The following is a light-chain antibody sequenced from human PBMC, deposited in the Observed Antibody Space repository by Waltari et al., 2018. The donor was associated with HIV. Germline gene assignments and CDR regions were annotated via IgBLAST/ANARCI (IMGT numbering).Light chain of an antibody. J-gene: IGLJ3*02. CDR1: SGSVSTRYY. CDR2: NTN. Sequence: QTVVTQEPSLSVSPGGTVTLTCGLSSGSVSTRYYPSWYQQTPGQAPLTLIYNTNIRSSGVSDRFSGSILGNKAALTITGTQADDECDYYCVLYMGSGIWVFGGGTKLTVL. CDR3: VLYMGSGIWV. V-gene: IGLV8-61*01.